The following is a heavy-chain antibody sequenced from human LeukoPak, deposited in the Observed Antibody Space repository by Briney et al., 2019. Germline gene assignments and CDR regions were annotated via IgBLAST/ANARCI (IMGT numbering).Heavy chain of an antibody. CDR1: GYTFTSYD. Sequence: ASVKVSCKVSGYTFTSYDINWVRRAPGQGLEWMGWMNPNSGNTGYAQKFQGRVTMTRNTSISTAYMELSSLRSEDTAVYYCARGRRWSNNWFDPWGQGTLVTVSS. J-gene: IGHJ5*02. V-gene: IGHV1-8*01. CDR3: ARGRRWSNNWFDP. CDR2: MNPNSGNT. D-gene: IGHD4-23*01.